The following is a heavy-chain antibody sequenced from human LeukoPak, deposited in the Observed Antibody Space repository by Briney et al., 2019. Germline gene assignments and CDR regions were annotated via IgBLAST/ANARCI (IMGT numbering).Heavy chain of an antibody. J-gene: IGHJ5*02. CDR2: INPGGDGT. V-gene: IGHV1-46*01. Sequence: RASVKVSCKASGHTFTTYYVHLVRQAPGQGLEWMGVINPGGDGTNYPQRFQGRVTLTRDTSTSTVYMELSSLRSEDTAIYYCAKETPNTGWFDPWGQGTLVTVSS. CDR1: GHTFTTYY. D-gene: IGHD1-14*01. CDR3: AKETPNTGWFDP.